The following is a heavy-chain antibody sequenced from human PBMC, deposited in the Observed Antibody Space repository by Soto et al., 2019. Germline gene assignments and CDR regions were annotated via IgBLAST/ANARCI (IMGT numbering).Heavy chain of an antibody. CDR1: GFTFSSYA. D-gene: IGHD6-13*01. Sequence: GGSLRLSCAASGFTFSSYAMSWVRQAPGKGLEWVSAISGSGGSTYYADSVKGRFTISRDNSKNTLYLQMNSLRAEDTAVYYCAKVGEGSSWSPIFDYWGQGTLVTVSS. V-gene: IGHV3-23*01. J-gene: IGHJ4*02. CDR2: ISGSGGST. CDR3: AKVGEGSSWSPIFDY.